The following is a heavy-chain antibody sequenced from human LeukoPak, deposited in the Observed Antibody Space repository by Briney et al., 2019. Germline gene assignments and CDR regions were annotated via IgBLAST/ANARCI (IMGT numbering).Heavy chain of an antibody. CDR1: GGSISSSSYY. J-gene: IGHJ6*02. V-gene: IGHV4-61*05. D-gene: IGHD6-19*01. CDR3: ARHSSGGYGSMDV. CDR2: IYYSGNT. Sequence: SETLSLTCTVSGGSISSSSYYWGWIRQPPGKGLECIGYIYYSGNTNYNPSLKSRVTISVDTSKNQFSLKLSSVTAADTAVYYCARHSSGGYGSMDVWGQGTTVTVSS.